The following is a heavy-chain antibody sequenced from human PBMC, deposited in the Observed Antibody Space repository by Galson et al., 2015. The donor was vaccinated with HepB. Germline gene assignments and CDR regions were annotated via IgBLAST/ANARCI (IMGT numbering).Heavy chain of an antibody. CDR2: INPNTGGT. Sequence: SVKVSCKAFGYTFSGYFMHWVRLAPGQGLEWMGRINPNTGGTNYAQRFQGRVTMTRDTSISTAYMELSRLRSDDTAVYYCARDGAAAGNWLDPWGQGTLVTVSS. D-gene: IGHD6-13*01. J-gene: IGHJ5*02. CDR3: ARDGAAAGNWLDP. V-gene: IGHV1-2*06. CDR1: GYTFSGYF.